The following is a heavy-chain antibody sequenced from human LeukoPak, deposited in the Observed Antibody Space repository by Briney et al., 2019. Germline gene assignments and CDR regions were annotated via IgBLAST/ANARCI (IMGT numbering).Heavy chain of an antibody. D-gene: IGHD1-26*01. CDR2: ISYDGSNK. CDR3: TRGLGAIRGGWFDP. V-gene: IGHV3-30*03. J-gene: IGHJ5*02. Sequence: PGGSLRLSCAASGFTFSNYGMHWVRQAPGKGLEWVAVISYDGSNKYYADSVKGRFTISRDNSKNTLYLQMTSLRPEDTAVYYCTRGLGAIRGGWFDPWGQGTLVTVSS. CDR1: GFTFSNYG.